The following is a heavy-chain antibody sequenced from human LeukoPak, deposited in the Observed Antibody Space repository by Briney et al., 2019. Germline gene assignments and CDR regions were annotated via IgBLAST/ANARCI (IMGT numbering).Heavy chain of an antibody. CDR2: LGSAGDK. Sequence: GGSLRLSCAASGFTLSDYDIHWVRQPIGKGLDWVSGLGSAGDKYHAGSERGRFTISREDAENSVYLQMNGLRPEDTAIYYCARAKRETSTRPWTTGMDVWGQGTRVTVSS. CDR1: GFTLSDYD. J-gene: IGHJ6*02. V-gene: IGHV3-13*01. CDR3: ARAKRETSTRPWTTGMDV. D-gene: IGHD3/OR15-3a*01.